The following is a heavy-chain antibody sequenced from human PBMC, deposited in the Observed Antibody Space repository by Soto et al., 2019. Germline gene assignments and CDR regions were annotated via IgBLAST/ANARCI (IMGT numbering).Heavy chain of an antibody. CDR3: ARVGDIVVVGPWFDP. J-gene: IGHJ5*02. CDR1: GYTFTDYG. Sequence: ASVKVSCKASGYTFTDYGISCVLQSPLQWLEWIGWISAYNGNTNNAQKLQDRVTMTTDSSTSTAYMELRSLRSDDTAVYYCARVGDIVVVGPWFDPWGQGTLVTVSS. CDR2: ISAYNGNT. D-gene: IGHD2-2*01. V-gene: IGHV1-18*04.